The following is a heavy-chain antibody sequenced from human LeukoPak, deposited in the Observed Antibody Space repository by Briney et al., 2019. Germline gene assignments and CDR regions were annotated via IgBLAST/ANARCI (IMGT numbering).Heavy chain of an antibody. D-gene: IGHD3-22*01. CDR3: ARDRPYYYDSSGSFDY. J-gene: IGHJ4*02. Sequence: GGSLRLSCAASGFTFSSYAMHWVRQAPGKGLEWVAVISYDGSNKYYADSVKGRFTISRDSSKNTLYLQMNSLRAEDTAVYYCARDRPYYYDSSGSFDYWGQGTLVTVSS. CDR1: GFTFSSYA. CDR2: ISYDGSNK. V-gene: IGHV3-30-3*01.